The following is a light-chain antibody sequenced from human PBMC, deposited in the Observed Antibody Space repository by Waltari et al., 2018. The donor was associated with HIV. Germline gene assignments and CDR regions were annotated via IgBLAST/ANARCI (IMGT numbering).Light chain of an antibody. CDR1: SSTIGSND. V-gene: IGLV1-44*01. J-gene: IGLJ1*01. CDR3: GTWDDSLNGFYV. CDR2: GNN. Sequence: QSVLTQSPSASGTPGQRVTVSCSGSSSTIGSNDVSWYQLLPGTAPKLLIYGNNKRPSGVPDRFSGSKSGTSASLAISGLQPEDEADYYCGTWDDSLNGFYVFGTGTKVTVL.